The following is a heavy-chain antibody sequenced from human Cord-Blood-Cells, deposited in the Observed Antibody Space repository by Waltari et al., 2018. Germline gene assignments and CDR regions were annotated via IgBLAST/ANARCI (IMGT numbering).Heavy chain of an antibody. CDR2: INAGNGNT. V-gene: IGHV1-3*01. CDR3: ARDPRSRPYYYYGMDV. D-gene: IGHD6-13*01. CDR1: GYTFTSYA. Sequence: QVQLVQSGAEVKKPGASVKVSCKASGYTFTSYAMHWVRQAPGQRLEWMGWINAGNGNTKYSQKFQGRVTITRDTSASTAYMELSSLRSEDTAVYYCARDPRSRPYYYYGMDVWGQGTTVTVSS. J-gene: IGHJ6*02.